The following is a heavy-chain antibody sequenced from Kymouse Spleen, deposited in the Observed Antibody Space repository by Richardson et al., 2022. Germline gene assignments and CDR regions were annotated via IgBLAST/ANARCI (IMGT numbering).Heavy chain of an antibody. J-gene: IGHJ4*02. V-gene: IGHV3-30*18. D-gene: IGHD6-6*01. CDR2: ISYDGSNK. CDR1: GFTFSSYG. Sequence: QVQLVESGGGVVQPGRSLRLSCAASGFTFSSYGMHWVRQAPGKGLEWVAVISYDGSNKYYADSVKGRFTISRDNSKNTLYLQMNSLRAEDTAVYYCAKARIAARPDLSDYWGQGTLVTVSS. CDR3: AKARIAARPDLSDY.